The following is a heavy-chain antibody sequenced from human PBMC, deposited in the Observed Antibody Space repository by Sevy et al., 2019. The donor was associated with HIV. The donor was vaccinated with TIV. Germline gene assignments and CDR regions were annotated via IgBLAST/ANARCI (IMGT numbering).Heavy chain of an antibody. CDR3: ARSIVVVPAAMGYYGMDV. CDR1: GYTFTSYD. D-gene: IGHD2-2*01. J-gene: IGHJ6*02. CDR2: MNPNSGNT. V-gene: IGHV1-8*01. Sequence: ASVKVSCKASGYTFTSYDINWVRQATGQGLEWMGWMNPNSGNTGYAQKFQDRVTMTRNTSISTAYMELSSLRSEDTAVYYCARSIVVVPAAMGYYGMDVWGQGTTVTVSS.